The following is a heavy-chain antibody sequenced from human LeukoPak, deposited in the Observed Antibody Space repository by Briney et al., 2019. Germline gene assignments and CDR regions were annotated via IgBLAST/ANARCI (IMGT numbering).Heavy chain of an antibody. CDR2: IWYDGSNK. Sequence: GGSLRLSCAASGFTFSSYAMSWVRQAPGKGLEWVAVIWYDGSNKYYADSVKGRFTISRDNSKNTLYLQMNSLRAEDTAVYYCAKVYFRSVSGPPSRWGQGTLVTVSS. D-gene: IGHD2-8*01. CDR1: GFTFSSYA. J-gene: IGHJ4*02. CDR3: AKVYFRSVSGPPSR. V-gene: IGHV3-33*06.